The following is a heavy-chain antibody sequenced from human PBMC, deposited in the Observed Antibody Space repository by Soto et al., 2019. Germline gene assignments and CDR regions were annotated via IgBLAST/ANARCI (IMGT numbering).Heavy chain of an antibody. V-gene: IGHV4-39*07. CDR3: ARRWGRTFDY. CDR2: IYYSGST. Sequence: PEETLSLTCTVSGGSISSSSFHWGWIRQPPGKGLEWIGSIYYSGSTNYNPSLKSRVTISVDTSKNQFSLKLSSVTAADTAVYYCARRWGRTFDYWGQGTLVNVSS. CDR1: GGSISSSSFH. J-gene: IGHJ4*02. D-gene: IGHD7-27*01.